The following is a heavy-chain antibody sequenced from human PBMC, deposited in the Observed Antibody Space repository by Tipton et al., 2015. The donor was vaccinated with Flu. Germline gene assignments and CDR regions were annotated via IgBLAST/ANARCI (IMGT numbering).Heavy chain of an antibody. J-gene: IGHJ4*02. CDR3: ARHFPGNWFVDS. CDR1: GDSIGSRYY. Sequence: TLSLTCSVSGDSIGSRYYWAWIRQPPGKGLEWIVSIYHGGSIYYNPSLKSRVTISRDASKNQFFLGLNSVTAADTAVYYCARHFPGNWFVDSWGLGTLVTVSS. CDR2: IYHGGSI. V-gene: IGHV4-38-2*01. D-gene: IGHD1-1*01.